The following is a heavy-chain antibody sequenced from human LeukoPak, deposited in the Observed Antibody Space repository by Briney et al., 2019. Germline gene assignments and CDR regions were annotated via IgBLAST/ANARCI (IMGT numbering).Heavy chain of an antibody. V-gene: IGHV3-48*03. J-gene: IGHJ6*04. CDR3: AELGITMIGGV. CDR2: ISSGATTI. D-gene: IGHD3-10*02. Sequence: GGSLRLSCVASGFTFSSYEMNWVRQAPGKGLEWVSYISSGATTIYHADSLKGRITVSRDNAKNSLYLQVNSLRAEDTAVYYCAELGITMIGGVWGKGTTVTISS. CDR1: GFTFSSYE.